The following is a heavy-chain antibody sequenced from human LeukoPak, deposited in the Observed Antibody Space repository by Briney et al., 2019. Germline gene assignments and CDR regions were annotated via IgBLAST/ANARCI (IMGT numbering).Heavy chain of an antibody. J-gene: IGHJ6*03. D-gene: IGHD5-24*01. V-gene: IGHV3-30*02. Sequence: GGSLRLSCAASGFTFSSYGMHWVRQAPGKGLEWVAFIRYDGSNKYYADSVKGRFTISRDNSKNTLYLQMNSLGAEDTAVYYCAKVSRDGYNYRHYYYYYYMDVWGKGTTVTISS. CDR2: IRYDGSNK. CDR1: GFTFSSYG. CDR3: AKVSRDGYNYRHYYYYYYMDV.